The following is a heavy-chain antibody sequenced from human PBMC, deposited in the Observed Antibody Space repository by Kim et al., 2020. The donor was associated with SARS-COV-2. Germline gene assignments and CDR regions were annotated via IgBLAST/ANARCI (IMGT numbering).Heavy chain of an antibody. CDR1: GFTFNNAW. Sequence: GGSLRLSCAASGFTFNNAWMTWVRQAPGKGLEWVGRIKSQDDGGATDYAAPVKGRFTMSRDDSKNTLYLQMSSLTTEDTAVYYCTRDSGDENYSWYYGMEVWGQGTTVTVSS. D-gene: IGHD5-12*01. V-gene: IGHV3-15*01. CDR2: IKSQDDGGAT. CDR3: TRDSGDENYSWYYGMEV. J-gene: IGHJ6*02.